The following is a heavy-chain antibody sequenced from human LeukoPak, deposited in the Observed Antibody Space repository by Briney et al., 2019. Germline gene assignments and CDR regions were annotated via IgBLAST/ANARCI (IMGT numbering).Heavy chain of an antibody. CDR2: IIPIFGTA. D-gene: IGHD3-10*01. J-gene: IGHJ4*02. V-gene: IGHV1-69*13. CDR1: GGTFSSYA. Sequence: GASVKVSCTASGGTFSSYAISWVRQAPGQGLEWMGGIIPIFGTANYAQKFQGRVTITADESTSTAYMELSSLRSEDTAVYYCARGSVITMVRGPPHERPFDYWGQGTLVTVSS. CDR3: ARGSVITMVRGPPHERPFDY.